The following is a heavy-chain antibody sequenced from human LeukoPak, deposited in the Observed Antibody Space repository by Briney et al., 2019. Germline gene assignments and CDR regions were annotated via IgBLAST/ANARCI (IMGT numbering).Heavy chain of an antibody. J-gene: IGHJ4*02. D-gene: IGHD6-19*01. CDR1: GYSFSSYW. CDR3: ARHRPYSSGWRHFDY. V-gene: IGHV5-51*01. CDR2: IYPGDSDT. Sequence: PGESLKISCKGSGYSFSSYWIGWVRQMPGKGLEWMGIIYPGDSDTRYSPSFQGQVTISADKSISTAYLQWSSLTASDTAMYYCARHRPYSSGWRHFDYWDQGTLVTVSS.